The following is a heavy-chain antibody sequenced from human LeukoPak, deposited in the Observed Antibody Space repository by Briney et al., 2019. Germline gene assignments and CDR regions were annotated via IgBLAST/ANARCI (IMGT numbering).Heavy chain of an antibody. D-gene: IGHD5-12*01. Sequence: GASVKVSCKTSGYPFTGLYIHWARQAPGQGLEWMGWINPNTGDTHYAQKFQGRVTMTRDTSISTAYMELSRLHSDDTAIYYCARDTTRIRLDNWGQGTLVTVSS. V-gene: IGHV1-2*02. CDR3: ARDTTRIRLDN. CDR1: GYPFTGLY. J-gene: IGHJ4*02. CDR2: INPNTGDT.